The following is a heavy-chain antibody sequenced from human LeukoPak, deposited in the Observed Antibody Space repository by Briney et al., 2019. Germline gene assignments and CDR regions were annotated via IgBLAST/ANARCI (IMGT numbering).Heavy chain of an antibody. Sequence: AGGSLRLSCAVSGFTFSAYAMSWVRQAPGKGLEWVSTISGGGGSTYYADSVKGRFTISRDNSKNTLYLQTNSLRAEDTAVYYCAKSRMATTFRAFDIWGQGTMVTVSS. V-gene: IGHV3-23*01. J-gene: IGHJ3*02. CDR2: ISGGGGST. D-gene: IGHD5-12*01. CDR3: AKSRMATTFRAFDI. CDR1: GFTFSAYA.